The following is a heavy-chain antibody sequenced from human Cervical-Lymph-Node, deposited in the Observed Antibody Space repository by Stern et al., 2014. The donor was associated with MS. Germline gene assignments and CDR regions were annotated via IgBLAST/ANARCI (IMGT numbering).Heavy chain of an antibody. J-gene: IGHJ3*02. V-gene: IGHV1-58*01. CDR3: AAIRDYYDSSGYDAFDI. CDR1: GFTFTSSA. CDR2: IVVGSGNS. Sequence: QLVQSGPEVKKPGTSVKVSCKASGFTFTSSAVQWVRQARGQRLEWVGWIVVGSGNSNYAQKFQERVTITRDMSTSTAYMELSSLRSEDTAVYYCAAIRDYYDSSGYDAFDIWGQGTMVTVSS. D-gene: IGHD3-22*01.